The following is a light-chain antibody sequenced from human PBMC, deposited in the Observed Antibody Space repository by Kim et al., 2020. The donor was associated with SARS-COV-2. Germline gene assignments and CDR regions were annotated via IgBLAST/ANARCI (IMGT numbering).Light chain of an antibody. CDR2: GTS. CDR3: QQYGASRT. Sequence: ERVLTQSPGTLSLSPGERATLSCRASQSVTSNYLAWYQQKPGQAPRLLIYGTSTRATGIPDRFSGSGSGTDFTLTISRLEPDDFAVYFCQQYGASRTFGQGTKVDIK. CDR1: QSVTSNY. V-gene: IGKV3-20*01. J-gene: IGKJ1*01.